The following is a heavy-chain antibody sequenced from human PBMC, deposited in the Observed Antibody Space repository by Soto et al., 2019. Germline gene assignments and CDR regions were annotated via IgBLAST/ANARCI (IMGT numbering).Heavy chain of an antibody. CDR3: ARIITGTTTGDY. CDR1: GGSFSGYY. CDR2: INHSGST. V-gene: IGHV4-34*01. J-gene: IGHJ4*02. D-gene: IGHD1-7*01. Sequence: PSETLSLTCAVYGGSFSGYYWSWIRQPPGKGLERIGEINHSGSTNYNPSLKSRVTISVDTSKNQFSLKLSSVTAADTAVYYCARIITGTTTGDYWGQGTLVTVSS.